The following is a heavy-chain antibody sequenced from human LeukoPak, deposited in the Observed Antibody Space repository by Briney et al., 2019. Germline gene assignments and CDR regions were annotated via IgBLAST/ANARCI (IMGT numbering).Heavy chain of an antibody. V-gene: IGHV1-2*04. CDR1: GYTFTGYY. CDR3: ARDRTTVGYCSSTSCYGGNWFDP. J-gene: IGHJ5*02. CDR2: INPNSGGT. D-gene: IGHD2-2*01. Sequence: ASVKVSCRASGYTFTGYYMHWVRQAPGQGLEWMGWINPNSGGTNYAQKFQGWVTMTRDTSISTAYMELSRLRSDDTAVYYCARDRTTVGYCSSTSCYGGNWFDPWGQGTLVTVSS.